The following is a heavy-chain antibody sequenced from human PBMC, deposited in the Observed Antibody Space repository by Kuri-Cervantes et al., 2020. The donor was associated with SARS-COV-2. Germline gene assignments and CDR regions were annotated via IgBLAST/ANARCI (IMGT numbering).Heavy chain of an antibody. CDR2: INHSGSS. Sequence: GSLRLSCAVYGGTFSGYHWSWIRQPPGKGLEWIGEINHSGSSDYNPSLKSRVTISVDTSKNQFSLKLGSVTAADTAVYYCARVRYYDTSDGYYYYHYMDVWGKGTTVTVSS. D-gene: IGHD3-22*01. CDR3: ARVRYYDTSDGYYYYHYMDV. J-gene: IGHJ6*03. CDR1: GGTFSGYH. V-gene: IGHV4-34*01.